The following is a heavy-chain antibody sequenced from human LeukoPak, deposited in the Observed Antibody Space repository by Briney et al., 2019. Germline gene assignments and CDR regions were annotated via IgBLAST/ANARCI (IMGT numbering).Heavy chain of an antibody. CDR3: ARILYDFWSGYYRFYFDY. V-gene: IGHV1-8*01. CDR1: GYTFTSYD. J-gene: IGHJ4*02. D-gene: IGHD3-3*01. Sequence: ASVNVSCKAPGYTFTSYDINSVRQASGQGIEWMGWMNPNSGNTGYAQKFQGRVTMTRNTSISTAYMELSSLRSEDTAVYYCARILYDFWSGYYRFYFDYWGQGTLVTVSS. CDR2: MNPNSGNT.